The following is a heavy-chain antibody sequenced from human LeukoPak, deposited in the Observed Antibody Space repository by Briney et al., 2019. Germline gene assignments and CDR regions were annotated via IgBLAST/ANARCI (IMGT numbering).Heavy chain of an antibody. V-gene: IGHV5-51*01. CDR1: GYSFTSYW. D-gene: IGHD6-19*01. CDR2: IYPGDSDT. CDR3: AVTVAGTLFDY. Sequence: GESLKISFKGSGYSFTSYWIGWVRPMPGKGLGWMGIIYPGDSDTRYSPSFQGRVTISADKSISTAYLQWSSLKASDTAMYYCAVTVAGTLFDYWGQGTLVTVS. J-gene: IGHJ4*02.